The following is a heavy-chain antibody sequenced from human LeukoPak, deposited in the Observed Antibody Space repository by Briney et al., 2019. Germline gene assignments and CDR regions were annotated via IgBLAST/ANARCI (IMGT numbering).Heavy chain of an antibody. J-gene: IGHJ6*02. CDR2: INSDGSST. CDR1: GFTFSSYW. CDR3: ATGQGHGMDV. D-gene: IGHD1-14*01. V-gene: IGHV3-74*01. Sequence: GGSLRLSCAASGFTFSSYWLHWVRQAPGKGLVWVSRINSDGSSTSYADSAKGRFTISRDNAKNTLYLQMNSLRAEDTAVYYCATGQGHGMDVWGQGTTVTVSS.